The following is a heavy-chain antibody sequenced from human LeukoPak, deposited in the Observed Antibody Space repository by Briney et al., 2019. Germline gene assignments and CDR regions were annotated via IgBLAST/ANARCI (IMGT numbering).Heavy chain of an antibody. J-gene: IGHJ4*02. CDR1: GYTFSGYY. CDR2: INPNSGVT. CDR3: ARGQMVVTATLWYFDF. V-gene: IGHV1-2*06. D-gene: IGHD2-21*02. Sequence: ASVKVSCKASGYTFSGYYIHWVRQAPGQGLEWMGRINPNSGVTSYAQKFQGRVTLTRDTSVSTAHMEVSRLRSDDTAVYYCARGQMVVTATLWYFDFWGQGTLVTVSS.